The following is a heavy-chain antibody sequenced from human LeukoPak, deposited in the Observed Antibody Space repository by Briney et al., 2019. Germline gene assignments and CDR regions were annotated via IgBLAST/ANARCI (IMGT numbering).Heavy chain of an antibody. CDR2: INPNSGGT. J-gene: IGHJ3*02. CDR3: ASTADCSSTSCRYGLAFDI. Sequence: ASVKVSCKASGYTFTGYYMHWVRQAPGQGLEWMGRINPNSGGTNYAQKFQGRVTMTRDTSINTAYMELSRLRSDDTAVYYCASTADCSSTSCRYGLAFDIWGQGTMVTVSS. V-gene: IGHV1-2*06. D-gene: IGHD2-2*01. CDR1: GYTFTGYY.